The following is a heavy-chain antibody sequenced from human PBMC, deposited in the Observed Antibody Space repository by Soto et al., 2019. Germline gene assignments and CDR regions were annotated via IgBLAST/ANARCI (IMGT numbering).Heavy chain of an antibody. CDR3: AKEGSGASRLLLYYGMDV. J-gene: IGHJ6*02. Sequence: LRLSCAASGFSFSTYGMHWVRQAPGKGLEWLAVMSYDGSSIKYADSVKGRFTISRDTSKNTLYLEMNSLTAEDTAVYYCAKEGSGASRLLLYYGMDVWGQGTTVTVSS. CDR1: GFSFSTYG. CDR2: MSYDGSSI. V-gene: IGHV3-30*18. D-gene: IGHD6-6*01.